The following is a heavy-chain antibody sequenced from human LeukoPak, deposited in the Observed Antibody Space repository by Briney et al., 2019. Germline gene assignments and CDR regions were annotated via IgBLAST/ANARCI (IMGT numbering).Heavy chain of an antibody. J-gene: IGHJ6*03. D-gene: IGHD2-2*01. CDR1: GGTFSSSG. CDR3: ASHCSSTSCYADYYYMGV. CDR2: IIPMIGTP. V-gene: IGHV1-69*01. Sequence: SVKVSCKASGGTFSSSGISWVRQAPGQGLEWMGGIIPMIGTPNYAQKFQGRVTITADESTSTGYMELSSLRSEDTAVYYCASHCSSTSCYADYYYMGVWGKGTTVTVSS.